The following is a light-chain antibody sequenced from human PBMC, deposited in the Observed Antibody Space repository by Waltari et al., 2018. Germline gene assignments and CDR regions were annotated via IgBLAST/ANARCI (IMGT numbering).Light chain of an antibody. CDR3: QHGYGTPFT. CDR1: ANVNNY. Sequence: IQMTQSPPSPFASSGDRATITCWASANVNNYLNCYQQKPGKAPKPLFYRANTLQTAVPSRFSGSGSETDYTFSSSSLQSEDVATYYCQHGYGTPFTFGPGTKLDIK. J-gene: IGKJ3*01. CDR2: RAN. V-gene: IGKV1-39*01.